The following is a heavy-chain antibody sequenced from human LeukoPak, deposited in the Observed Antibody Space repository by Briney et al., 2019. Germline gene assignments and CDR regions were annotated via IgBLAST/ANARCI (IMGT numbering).Heavy chain of an antibody. J-gene: IGHJ4*02. CDR1: GYTFSTYY. V-gene: IGHV1-46*01. CDR3: ARNYYDSSGYKYAFDY. Sequence: GASVKVSCKAFGYTFSTYYIHWVRQAPGQGLEWMGIINPSGGNTIYAQKFQGRVTMTRDTSTSTAYMELSSVTAADTAVYYCARNYYDSSGYKYAFDYWGQGTLVSVSS. D-gene: IGHD3-22*01. CDR2: INPSGGNT.